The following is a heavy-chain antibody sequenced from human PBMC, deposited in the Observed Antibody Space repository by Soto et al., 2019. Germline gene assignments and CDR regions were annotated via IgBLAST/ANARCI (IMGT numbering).Heavy chain of an antibody. V-gene: IGHV4-31*03. J-gene: IGHJ5*02. Sequence: QVQLQESGPGLVKPSQTLSLTCTVSGGSISSGGYYWSWIRQHPGKGLEWIGYIYYSGSTYYNPSLTGRVTISVDTSKNQFALKLSSVTAADTAVYYCARRGPYCGGDCWLAPWGQGTLVTVSS. CDR2: IYYSGST. CDR3: ARRGPYCGGDCWLAP. D-gene: IGHD2-21*02. CDR1: GGSISSGGYY.